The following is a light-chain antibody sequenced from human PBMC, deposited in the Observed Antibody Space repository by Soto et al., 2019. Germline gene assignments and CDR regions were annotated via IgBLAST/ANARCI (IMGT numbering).Light chain of an antibody. J-gene: IGKJ1*01. V-gene: IGKV4-1*01. CDR3: QQYCSSPWT. CDR2: WAS. Sequence: DIVMTQSPDSLAVSLGERATINCKSSQRGLYSSSNKNDLAWYQQKPGQPPKLLIYWASTRESGVPDRLSGSGSGTDFTLTISSLQAEDVAVYYCQQYCSSPWTFGQGTKVEIK. CDR1: QRGLYSSSNKND.